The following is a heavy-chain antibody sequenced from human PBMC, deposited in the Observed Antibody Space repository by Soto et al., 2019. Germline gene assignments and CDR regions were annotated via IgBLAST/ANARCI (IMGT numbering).Heavy chain of an antibody. J-gene: IGHJ4*02. CDR3: ATDSNYDVSNSF. CDR2: ILPVSAPP. Sequence: SVKVSCKASGVTLNNYAINWVRQAPGQGLEWMGGILPVSAPPDYAQKFQGRVSITADHSTSTVYMELSRLKSDDTAVYFCATDSNYDVSNSFWGQGTLVTVSS. V-gene: IGHV1-69*13. D-gene: IGHD3-3*01. CDR1: GVTLNNYA.